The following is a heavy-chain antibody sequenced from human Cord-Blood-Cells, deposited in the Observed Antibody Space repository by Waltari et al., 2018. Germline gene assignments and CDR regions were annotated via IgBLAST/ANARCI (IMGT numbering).Heavy chain of an antibody. D-gene: IGHD3-16*01. CDR3: AKDREWFWGSFGY. CDR1: GFTFSSYV. V-gene: IGHV3-23*01. CDR2: ISGSGGST. Sequence: EVQLLESGGGLVQPGGSLRLSCAASGFTFSSYVMSWVRQAPGKGLEWVSAISGSGGSTYYADSVKGRFTISRDNSKNTLYLQMNSLRAEDTAVYYCAKDREWFWGSFGYWGQGTLVTVSS. J-gene: IGHJ4*02.